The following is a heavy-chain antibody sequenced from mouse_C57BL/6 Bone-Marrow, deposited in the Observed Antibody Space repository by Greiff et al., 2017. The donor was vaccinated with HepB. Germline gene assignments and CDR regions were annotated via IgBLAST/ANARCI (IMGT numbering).Heavy chain of an antibody. Sequence: QVQLQQSGAELVRPGTSVKVSCKASGYAFTNYLIEWVKQRPGQGLEWIGVINPGSGGTNYNEKFKGKATLTADKSSSTAYMQLSSLTSEDSAVYFCARGRALLRSYFDYWGQGTTLTVSS. CDR1: GYAFTNYL. CDR2: INPGSGGT. J-gene: IGHJ2*01. D-gene: IGHD1-1*01. V-gene: IGHV1-54*01. CDR3: ARGRALLRSYFDY.